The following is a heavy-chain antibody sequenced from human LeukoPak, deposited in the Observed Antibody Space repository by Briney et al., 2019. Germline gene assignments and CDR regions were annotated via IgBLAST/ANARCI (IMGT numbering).Heavy chain of an antibody. J-gene: IGHJ4*02. CDR3: ATTPTRDSEWLFSV. V-gene: IGHV3-43*01. D-gene: IGHD3-3*01. Sequence: GGSLRLSCAASGFTFDDYTMHWVRQAPGKGLEWVSLISWDGGSTYYADSVKGRFTISRDNSKNSLYLQMNSLRTEDTALYYCATTPTRDSEWLFSVWGQGTLVTVSS. CDR1: GFTFDDYT. CDR2: ISWDGGST.